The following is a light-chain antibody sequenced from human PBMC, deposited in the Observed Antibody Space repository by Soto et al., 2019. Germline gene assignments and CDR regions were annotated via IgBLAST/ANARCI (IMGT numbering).Light chain of an antibody. CDR1: QNIGSF. CDR2: DAS. J-gene: IGKJ5*01. V-gene: IGKV1-33*01. CDR3: QQYDILPIT. Sequence: DIQMTQSPSSLSASIGDRVTITCRASQNIGSFLNWYQQKPGEAPRLLIYDASNLEIGVPSRFSGSGSGTHFTFTISSLQTEDIGTYYCQQYDILPITFGRGTRLEIK.